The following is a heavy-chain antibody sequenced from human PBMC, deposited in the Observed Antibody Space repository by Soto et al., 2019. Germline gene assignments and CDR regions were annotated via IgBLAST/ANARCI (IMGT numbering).Heavy chain of an antibody. Sequence: QVHLVQSGAEVKKPGASVKVSCKASGNIFTRNGISWVRQAPGQGLEWMGWISAYNGNTNYAQKFQGRVSMTTDTSTSTAYMELRCLRSDDTAVYYCARVPHNFDSAPSGLDVWGQGTTVTVSS. V-gene: IGHV1-18*04. CDR3: ARVPHNFDSAPSGLDV. CDR1: GNIFTRNG. D-gene: IGHD3-9*01. CDR2: ISAYNGNT. J-gene: IGHJ6*02.